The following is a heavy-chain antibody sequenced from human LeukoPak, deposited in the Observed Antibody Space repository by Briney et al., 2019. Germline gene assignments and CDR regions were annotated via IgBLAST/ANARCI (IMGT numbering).Heavy chain of an antibody. D-gene: IGHD3-10*01. CDR3: ARAEWFGEFSNWFDP. CDR1: GYTFTSYD. V-gene: IGHV1-8*01. Sequence: WASVKVSCKASGYTFTSYDINWVRQATGQGREWMGWMNPDSGNTGYAQTFQGRVTMTRNNSISTAYMELSSLRSEDTAVYYCARAEWFGEFSNWFDPWGQGTLVTVSS. CDR2: MNPDSGNT. J-gene: IGHJ5*02.